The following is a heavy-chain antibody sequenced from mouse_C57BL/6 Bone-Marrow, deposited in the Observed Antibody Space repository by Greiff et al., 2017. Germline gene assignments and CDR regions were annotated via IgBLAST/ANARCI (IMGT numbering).Heavy chain of an antibody. CDR1: GYTFTSYW. D-gene: IGHD2-10*01. CDR3: ASTLPGYFDV. J-gene: IGHJ1*03. Sequence: QVQLQQPGAELVKPGASVKLSCKASGYTFTSYWMHWVKQRPGQGLEWIGMIHPNSGSINYNEKFKSKATLTVDKSSSTAYMHLSSLTSEYSAVYYCASTLPGYFDVWGTGTTVTVSS. V-gene: IGHV1-64*01. CDR2: IHPNSGSI.